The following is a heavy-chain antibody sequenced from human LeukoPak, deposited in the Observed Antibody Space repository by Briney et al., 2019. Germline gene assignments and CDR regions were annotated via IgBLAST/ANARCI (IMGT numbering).Heavy chain of an antibody. CDR3: LRDQDCSGGDCQVC. CDR1: GGSLSSGNYQ. D-gene: IGHD2-15*01. V-gene: IGHV4-39*02. CDR2: ISHSGTT. Sequence: NPSETLSLTCTVSGGSLSSGNYQWGWIRQPPGKGLEWIALISHSGTTYYNPPLKSRVTMSVDTSKNQFSLKLNSVTAADTAVYYCLRDQDCSGGDCQVCWGQGTLVTVSS. J-gene: IGHJ4*02.